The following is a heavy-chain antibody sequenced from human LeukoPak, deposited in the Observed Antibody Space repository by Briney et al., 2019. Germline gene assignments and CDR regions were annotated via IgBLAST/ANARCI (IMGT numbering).Heavy chain of an antibody. CDR1: GYTFSSYA. Sequence: GSLRLSCAVSGYTFSSYAMHWGRQAPGEGLEWVAVISYDGRNKYYGDSVKSRFTISRDNSKNKLYMQMNSLRAEDTAVYYCARDILEVHSGYDYDDVYYYYGMDVWGQGTTVTVSS. CDR3: ARDILEVHSGYDYDDVYYYYGMDV. D-gene: IGHD5-12*01. V-gene: IGHV3-30*04. CDR2: ISYDGRNK. J-gene: IGHJ6*02.